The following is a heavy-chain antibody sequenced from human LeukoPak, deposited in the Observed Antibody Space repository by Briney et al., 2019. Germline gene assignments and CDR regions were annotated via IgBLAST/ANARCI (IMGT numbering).Heavy chain of an antibody. J-gene: IGHJ4*02. Sequence: PGRSLRLSCAASGFTFSSYAMSWVRQAPGKGLEWVSAISGSGGSTYYADSVKGRFTISRDNSKDTLYLQMNSLRAEDTAVYYCAKDWVVTATFDYWGQGTLVTVSS. CDR3: AKDWVVTATFDY. CDR2: ISGSGGST. V-gene: IGHV3-23*01. CDR1: GFTFSSYA. D-gene: IGHD2-21*02.